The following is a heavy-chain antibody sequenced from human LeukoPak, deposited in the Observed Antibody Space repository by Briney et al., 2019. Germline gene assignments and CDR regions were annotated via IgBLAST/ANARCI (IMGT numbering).Heavy chain of an antibody. V-gene: IGHV1-18*04. CDR2: ISAYNGNT. CDR1: GYTFTSYG. J-gene: IGHJ6*04. Sequence: AASVKVSCKASGYTFTSYGISWVRQAPGQGLEWMGWISAYNGNTNYAQKFQGRVTMTTDTSTSTAYMELRSLRSDDTAVYYCARAHGIAAAGGGYYGRDVGGKGTTAPVPS. D-gene: IGHD6-13*01. CDR3: ARAHGIAAAGGGYYGRDV.